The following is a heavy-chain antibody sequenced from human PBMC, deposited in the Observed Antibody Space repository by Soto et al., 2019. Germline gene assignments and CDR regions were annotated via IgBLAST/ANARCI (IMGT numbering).Heavy chain of an antibody. CDR3: AKSPLVVVITGVIDY. CDR2: ISYDGSNK. D-gene: IGHD3-22*01. J-gene: IGHJ4*02. CDR1: GFTFSSYG. Sequence: GGSLRLSCAASGFTFSSYGMHWVRQAPGKGLEWVAVISYDGSNKYCADSVKGRFTISRDNSKNTLYLQMNSLRAEDTAVYYCAKSPLVVVITGVIDYWGQGTLVTVS. V-gene: IGHV3-30*18.